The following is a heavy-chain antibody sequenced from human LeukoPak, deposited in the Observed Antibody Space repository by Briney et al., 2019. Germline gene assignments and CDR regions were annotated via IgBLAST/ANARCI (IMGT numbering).Heavy chain of an antibody. CDR2: IYYSGST. V-gene: IGHV4-39*01. J-gene: IGHJ2*01. CDR3: ARHTLPDWYFDL. Sequence: PSETLSLTCTVSGGSISSSSYYWGWIRQPPGKGLEWIGSIYYSGSTYYNPSLKSRVTISVDTSKNQFSLKLSSVTAADTAVYYCARHTLPDWYFDLWGRGTLVTVSS. CDR1: GGSISSSSYY.